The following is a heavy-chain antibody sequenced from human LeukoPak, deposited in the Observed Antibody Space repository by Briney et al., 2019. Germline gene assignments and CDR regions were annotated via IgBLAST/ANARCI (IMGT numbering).Heavy chain of an antibody. Sequence: QPGGSLRLSCTASGFTVSSNYMSWVRQAPGKGLEWVSVIYSGGRTYYADSVKGRFTISRDTSKNTLYLQMNSLRAEDTAVYYCASNIVEVVAATRFPIWGQGTMVTVSS. CDR2: IYSGGRT. V-gene: IGHV3-66*01. D-gene: IGHD2-15*01. CDR3: ASNIVEVVAATRFPI. J-gene: IGHJ3*02. CDR1: GFTVSSNY.